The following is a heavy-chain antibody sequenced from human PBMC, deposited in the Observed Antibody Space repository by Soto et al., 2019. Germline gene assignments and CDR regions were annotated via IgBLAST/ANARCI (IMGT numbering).Heavy chain of an antibody. J-gene: IGHJ4*02. V-gene: IGHV2-5*02. D-gene: IGHD6-19*01. Sequence: QITLKESGPTLVKPTQTLTLTCTFSGFSLSSPRMSVGWIRLPPGKALKRLALISWDHHNRYSPFLKSRLTISSDTAKNQVVLTMSDMDPVDTCRYYCAHIVVAGLGYYFDYWGQGTLITVSS. CDR1: GFSLSSPRMS. CDR2: ISWDHHN. CDR3: AHIVVAGLGYYFDY.